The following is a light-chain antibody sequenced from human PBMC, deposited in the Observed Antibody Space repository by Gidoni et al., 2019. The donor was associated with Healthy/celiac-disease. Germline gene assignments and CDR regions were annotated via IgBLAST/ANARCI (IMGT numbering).Light chain of an antibody. Sequence: EIVLTQSPATLSLSPGERATHSCRASQRVSSYLAWYQQKPRQPPRLLIYDASNRATGIPARFSGSGSGTDFTLTISSLEPEDFAVYYCQQRSNWPPLTFGGGTKVEIK. CDR3: QQRSNWPPLT. J-gene: IGKJ4*01. CDR2: DAS. CDR1: QRVSSY. V-gene: IGKV3-11*01.